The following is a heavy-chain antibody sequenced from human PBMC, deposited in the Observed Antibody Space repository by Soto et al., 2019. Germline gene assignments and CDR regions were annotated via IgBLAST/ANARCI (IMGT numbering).Heavy chain of an antibody. CDR2: INAGNGNT. Sequence: GASVKVSCKGSGYTFTTYGIHWVRQAPGQRLEWMGWINAGNGNTEYSQKFQGRVTFTMDTSASTAYMELSSLRSEDTAVYYCARSIVVVTALDYWGQGTLVTVSS. D-gene: IGHD2-21*02. CDR3: ARSIVVVTALDY. V-gene: IGHV1-3*01. J-gene: IGHJ4*02. CDR1: GYTFTTYG.